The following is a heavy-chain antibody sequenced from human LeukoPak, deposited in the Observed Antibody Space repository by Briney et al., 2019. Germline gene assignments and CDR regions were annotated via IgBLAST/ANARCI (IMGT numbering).Heavy chain of an antibody. V-gene: IGHV3-30*18. J-gene: IGHJ4*02. CDR1: GFTFSSYG. D-gene: IGHD5-12*01. CDR2: ISYDGGNK. Sequence: GRSLRLSCAASGFTFSSYGMHWVRQAPGKGLEWVAVISYDGGNKYYADSVKGRFTISRDNSKNTLYLQMNSLRAEDTAVYYCAKTRGSWNYWGQGTLVTVSS. CDR3: AKTRGSWNY.